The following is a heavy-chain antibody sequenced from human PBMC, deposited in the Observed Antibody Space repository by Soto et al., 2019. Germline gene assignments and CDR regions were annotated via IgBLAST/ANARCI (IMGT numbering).Heavy chain of an antibody. V-gene: IGHV4-59*08. CDR2: IYYSGST. J-gene: IGHJ5*02. CDR3: ARHPNWFDP. Sequence: SETLSLTCTVSGGSINSYYWSWIRQPPGKGLEWIGYIYYSGSTNYNPSLKSRFTISVDTSKNQFSLKLSSVTAADTAVYYCARHPNWFDPWGQGTLVTVSS. CDR1: GGSINSYY.